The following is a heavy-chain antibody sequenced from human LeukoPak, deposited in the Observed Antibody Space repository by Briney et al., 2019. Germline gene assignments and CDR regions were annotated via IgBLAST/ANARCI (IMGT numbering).Heavy chain of an antibody. V-gene: IGHV3-30-3*01. J-gene: IGHJ4*02. D-gene: IGHD3-22*01. CDR3: ASSGYYYGSFDY. Sequence: GGSLRLSCAASGFTYSNYAMHWVRQAPGKGLEWVAIIPYDESNKYYADSVKGRFTISRDNSKNTLYLQMNSLRAEDTAVYYCASSGYYYGSFDYWGQGTLVTVSS. CDR2: IPYDESNK. CDR1: GFTYSNYA.